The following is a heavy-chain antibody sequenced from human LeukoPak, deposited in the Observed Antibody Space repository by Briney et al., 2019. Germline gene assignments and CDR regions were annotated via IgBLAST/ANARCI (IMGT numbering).Heavy chain of an antibody. J-gene: IGHJ4*02. V-gene: IGHV3-30*02. Sequence: GGSLRLSCAGSGFSFSTYGMHWVRQAPGKGLEWVAFIRYDGSNKYYADSVKGRFTISRDNSKNTLYLQMNSLRAEDTAVYYCARHSNDYDSRGGFAYWGQGTLVTVSS. CDR1: GFSFSTYG. D-gene: IGHD3-22*01. CDR3: ARHSNDYDSRGGFAY. CDR2: IRYDGSNK.